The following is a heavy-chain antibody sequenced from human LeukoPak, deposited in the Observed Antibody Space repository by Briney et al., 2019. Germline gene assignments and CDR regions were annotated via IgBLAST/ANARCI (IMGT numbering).Heavy chain of an antibody. CDR2: SSGRT. V-gene: IGHV4-59*12. CDR3: ARDTYDYGSGCIDYFDS. J-gene: IGHJ4*02. D-gene: IGHD3-22*01. Sequence: SSGRTNSNPALKGRITIAVDTSKNQFSLNVRSVTAADTAVYYCARDTYDYGSGCIDYFDSWGRGILVTVSS.